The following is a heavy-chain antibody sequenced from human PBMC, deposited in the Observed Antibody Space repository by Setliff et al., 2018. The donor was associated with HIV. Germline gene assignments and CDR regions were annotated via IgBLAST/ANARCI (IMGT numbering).Heavy chain of an antibody. J-gene: IGHJ5*02. CDR1: GYYFATYD. V-gene: IGHV1-8*02. D-gene: IGHD3-3*01. CDR2: VNPYSGNS. Sequence: ASVKVSCKPSGYYFATYDINWVRQAAGQGLEWMGWVNPYSGNSGYAQRFHGRLTMTRDTATSTVYMELSSLRSEDTAVYYCARDPIRAVGVDFWSATNNWFGPWGQGTLVTVSS. CDR3: ARDPIRAVGVDFWSATNNWFGP.